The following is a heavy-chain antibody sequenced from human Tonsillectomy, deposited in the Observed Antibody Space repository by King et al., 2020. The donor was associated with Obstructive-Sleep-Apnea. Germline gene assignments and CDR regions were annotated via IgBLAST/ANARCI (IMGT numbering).Heavy chain of an antibody. V-gene: IGHV3-11*01. CDR1: QFTFSDYD. D-gene: IGHD6-13*01. Sequence: VQLVESGGGLVKPGGSLRLSCAASQFTFSDYDMSWIRQAPGKGLECLSYISRSGYSIFYTDSVKGRFTISRDNAKNSLHLQMDSLRAEDTAVYFCARRGSGSSGPFFDNWGQGTLVTGSS. CDR2: ISRSGYSI. J-gene: IGHJ4*02. CDR3: ARRGSGSSGPFFDN.